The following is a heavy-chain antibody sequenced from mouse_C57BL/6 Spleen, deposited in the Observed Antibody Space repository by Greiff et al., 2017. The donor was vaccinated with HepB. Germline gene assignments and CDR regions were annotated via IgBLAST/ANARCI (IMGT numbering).Heavy chain of an antibody. D-gene: IGHD1-1*01. V-gene: IGHV5-4*01. CDR1: GFTFSSYA. Sequence: EVHLVESGGGLVKPGGSLKLSCADSGFTFSSYAMSWVRQTPEKRLEWVATISDGGSYTYYPDNVKGRFTISRDNAKNNLYLQMSHLKSEDTAMYYCARGSYGYAMDYWGQGTSVTVSS. J-gene: IGHJ4*01. CDR2: ISDGGSYT. CDR3: ARGSYGYAMDY.